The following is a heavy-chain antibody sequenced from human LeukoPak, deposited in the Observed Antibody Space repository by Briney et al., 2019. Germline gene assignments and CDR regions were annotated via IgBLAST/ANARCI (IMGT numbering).Heavy chain of an antibody. Sequence: ASVKVSFKASGYTFTSYGISWVRQAPGQGLEWMGWISAYNGNTNYAQKLQGRATRTTEPSTSTAYMEMRSLSSDDTAVYYCARGAYIVGAPMIGHGPELTWFDPWGQGTLVTVSS. CDR2: ISAYNGNT. J-gene: IGHJ5*02. V-gene: IGHV1-18*01. CDR1: GYTFTSYG. D-gene: IGHD1-26*01. CDR3: ARGAYIVGAPMIGHGPELTWFDP.